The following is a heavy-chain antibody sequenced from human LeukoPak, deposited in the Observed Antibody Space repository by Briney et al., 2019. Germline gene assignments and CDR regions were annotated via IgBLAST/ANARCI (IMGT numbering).Heavy chain of an antibody. Sequence: GGSLRLSCAASGFTFRSYGMDWVRQARGKGLEWVAFIRYDGNNKDYADSVKGRFTISRDNSKNTLYLQMNSLRAEDTAVYYCAKGYGDLVAFDIWGQGTMVTVSS. CDR1: GFTFRSYG. CDR3: AKGYGDLVAFDI. J-gene: IGHJ3*02. D-gene: IGHD4-17*01. V-gene: IGHV3-30*02. CDR2: IRYDGNNK.